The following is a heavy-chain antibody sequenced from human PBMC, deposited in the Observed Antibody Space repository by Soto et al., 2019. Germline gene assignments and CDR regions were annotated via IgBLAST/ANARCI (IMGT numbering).Heavy chain of an antibody. J-gene: IGHJ6*02. CDR2: INPNSGGT. Sequence: ASVKVSCKASGYTFTGYYMHWVRQAPGQGLEWMGWINPNSGGTNYAQKFQGWVTMTRDTSISTAYMELSRLRSDDTAVYYCARDFFSGSGSYFSPGVKKKYGMDVWGQGTTVTVSS. CDR3: ARDFFSGSGSYFSPGVKKKYGMDV. V-gene: IGHV1-2*04. CDR1: GYTFTGYY. D-gene: IGHD3-10*01.